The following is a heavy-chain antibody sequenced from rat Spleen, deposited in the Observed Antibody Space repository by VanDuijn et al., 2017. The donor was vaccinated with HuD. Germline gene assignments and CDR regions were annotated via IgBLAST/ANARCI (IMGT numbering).Heavy chain of an antibody. CDR2: ISYDGSST. Sequence: EVQLVESDGGLVQPGRSLKLSCAASGFTFSDYYMAWVRQAPTKGLEWVATISYDGSSTYYRDSVKGRFTISRDNAKSTLYLQMDSLRSEDTATYYCARPKGGYFDFWGPGTMVTVSS. CDR1: GFTFSDYY. CDR3: ARPKGGYFDF. J-gene: IGHJ1*01. V-gene: IGHV5-29*01.